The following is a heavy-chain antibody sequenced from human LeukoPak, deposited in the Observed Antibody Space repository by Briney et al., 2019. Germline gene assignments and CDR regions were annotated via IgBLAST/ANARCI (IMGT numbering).Heavy chain of an antibody. CDR1: GGSISSGSYY. V-gene: IGHV4-61*02. CDR2: FYTNGNT. Sequence: SETLSLTCTVSGGSISSGSYYWSWIRQPAGKGLEWIGRFYTNGNTNYNPSLKSRVTISVDTSKNQFSLKLSSVTAADTAVYYCAGWLGRYFDYWGQGTLVTVSS. CDR3: AGWLGRYFDY. J-gene: IGHJ4*02. D-gene: IGHD3-22*01.